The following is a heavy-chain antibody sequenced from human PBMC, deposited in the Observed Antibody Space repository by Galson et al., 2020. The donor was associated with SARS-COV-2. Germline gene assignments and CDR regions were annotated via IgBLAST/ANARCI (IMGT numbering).Heavy chain of an antibody. D-gene: IGHD3-10*01. CDR2: ISDSGGST. CDR3: AKDLPDNYFGSGSPFDY. V-gene: IGHV3-23*01. J-gene: IGHJ4*02. Sequence: GGSLRLSCAASGFTFSSYAMSWVRQAPGKGLEWVSAISDSGGSTYYADSVKGRFTISRDNSKNTLYLQVNSLRAEDTAVYYCAKDLPDNYFGSGSPFDYWGQGTLVTVSS. CDR1: GFTFSSYA.